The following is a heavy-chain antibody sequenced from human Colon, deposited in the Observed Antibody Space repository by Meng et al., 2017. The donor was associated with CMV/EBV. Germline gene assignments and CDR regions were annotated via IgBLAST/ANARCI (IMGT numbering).Heavy chain of an antibody. V-gene: IGHV3-66*03. Sequence: GESLKISCAASGFTVSSNYMSWVRQAPGKGLEWVSVIYSCGSTYYADSVKGRFTISRDNSKNTLYLQMNSLRAEDTAVYYCAGQDCSSTSCSYHFYHGMDVWGQGTTVTVSS. CDR2: IYSCGST. D-gene: IGHD2-2*01. CDR1: GFTVSSNY. J-gene: IGHJ6*02. CDR3: AGQDCSSTSCSYHFYHGMDV.